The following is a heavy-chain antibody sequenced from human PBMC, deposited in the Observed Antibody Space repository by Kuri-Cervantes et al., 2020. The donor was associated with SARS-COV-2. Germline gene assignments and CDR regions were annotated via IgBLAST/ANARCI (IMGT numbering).Heavy chain of an antibody. CDR3: AREWRNVVVVPAALDDAFDI. Sequence: GSLRLSCTVSGGSISSHYWSWIRQPPGKGLEWIGYIYYSGSTNYNPSLKRRVTMSVDTSKNQFSLKLSSVTAADTAVYYCAREWRNVVVVPAALDDAFDIWGQGTMVTVSS. CDR2: IYYSGST. V-gene: IGHV4-59*11. J-gene: IGHJ3*02. D-gene: IGHD2-2*01. CDR1: GGSISSHY.